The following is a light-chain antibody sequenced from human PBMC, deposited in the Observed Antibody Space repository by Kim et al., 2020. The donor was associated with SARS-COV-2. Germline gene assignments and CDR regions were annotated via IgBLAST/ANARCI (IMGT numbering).Light chain of an antibody. CDR1: KLGDKY. CDR3: QAWDSSTFYV. Sequence: VSPGQTASITCSGDKLGDKYACWYQQKPGQSPVLVIYQDSKRPSGIPERFTGSNSGNTATLTISGTQAMDEADYYCQAWDSSTFYVFGTGTKVTVL. CDR2: QDS. V-gene: IGLV3-1*01. J-gene: IGLJ1*01.